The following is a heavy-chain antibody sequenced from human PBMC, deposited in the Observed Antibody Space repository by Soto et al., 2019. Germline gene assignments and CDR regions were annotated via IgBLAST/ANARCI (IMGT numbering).Heavy chain of an antibody. CDR2: IIPIFGTA. CDR1: GGTFSSSS. D-gene: IGHD6-6*01. CDR3: ERGSFKYSRQPTTAFDI. V-gene: IGHV1-69*13. J-gene: IGHJ3*02. Sequence: KTPTASVKVSCKASGGTFSSSSISWVRQAPGQGLEWMGGIIPIFGTANYTQKFQGRVTITADESTRTAYMELSRMRSEETDVYYCERGSFKYSRQPTTAFDIWGQAIMVTVS.